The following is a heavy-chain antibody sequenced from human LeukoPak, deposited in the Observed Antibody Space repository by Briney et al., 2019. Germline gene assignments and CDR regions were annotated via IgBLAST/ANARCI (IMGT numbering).Heavy chain of an antibody. CDR2: ISSSGSSI. D-gene: IGHD6-13*01. V-gene: IGHV3-11*04. Sequence: GGSLRLSCAASGFTFSDYYMSWIRQAPGKGLEWVSYISSSGSSIFYADSVKGRFTTSRDNAKNSLYLQMNSLRAEDTAVYYCATSITAAGIIDYWGQGTLVTVSS. J-gene: IGHJ4*02. CDR3: ATSITAAGIIDY. CDR1: GFTFSDYY.